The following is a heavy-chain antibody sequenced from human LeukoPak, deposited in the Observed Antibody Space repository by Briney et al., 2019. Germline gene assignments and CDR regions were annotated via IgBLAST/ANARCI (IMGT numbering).Heavy chain of an antibody. V-gene: IGHV3-13*01. Sequence: GGSLRLPCAASGFTFSIYDMHWVRQVTGKGLEWVSGIDTAGGTYYPDSVKGRFTMSRENAKNSLHLQMNSLRARDTAVYYCAKDRSYNWNDVYDYWGQGTLVTVSS. CDR2: IDTAGGT. D-gene: IGHD1-20*01. CDR1: GFTFSIYD. CDR3: AKDRSYNWNDVYDY. J-gene: IGHJ4*02.